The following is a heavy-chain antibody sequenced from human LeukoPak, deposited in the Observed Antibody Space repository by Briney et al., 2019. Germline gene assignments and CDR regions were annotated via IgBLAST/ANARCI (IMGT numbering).Heavy chain of an antibody. J-gene: IGHJ4*02. Sequence: GGSLRLSCAASGFTFSSYSMSWVRQAPGKGLEWVSSISSSSSYIYYADSVKGRFTISRDNAKNSLYLQMNSLRAEDTAVYYCARDSEVVIDPPIDYWGQGTLVTVSS. CDR2: ISSSSSYI. V-gene: IGHV3-21*01. D-gene: IGHD3-22*01. CDR3: ARDSEVVIDPPIDY. CDR1: GFTFSSYS.